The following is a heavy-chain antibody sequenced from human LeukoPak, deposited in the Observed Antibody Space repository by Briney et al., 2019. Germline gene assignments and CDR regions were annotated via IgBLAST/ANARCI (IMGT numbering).Heavy chain of an antibody. CDR3: ASHRVFAFDV. V-gene: IGHV3-30-3*01. D-gene: IGHD3-9*01. CDR2: ISSGGTTK. Sequence: GGSLRLSCVASGFTFSPYAMHWVRQGPGKGLEWVAVISSGGTTKYYTDSVKGRFTISRDDSKSTLYLHLNSLRLDDTAVYYCASHRVFAFDVWGQGTLVTVSS. CDR1: GFTFSPYA. J-gene: IGHJ4*02.